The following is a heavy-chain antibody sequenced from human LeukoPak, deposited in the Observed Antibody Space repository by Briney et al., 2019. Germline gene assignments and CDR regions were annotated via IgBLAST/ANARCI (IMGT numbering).Heavy chain of an antibody. J-gene: IGHJ4*02. V-gene: IGHV3-30*02. CDR3: AKNYYYDSSGHFDY. CDR1: GFTFSSYG. Sequence: GGSLRLSCAASGFTFSSYGMHWVRQAPGKGLEWVAFIRYDGSNKYYADSVKGRFTISRDNSKNTLYLQMNSLRAEDTAVYYCAKNYYYDSSGHFDYWGQGTLVTVSS. CDR2: IRYDGSNK. D-gene: IGHD3-22*01.